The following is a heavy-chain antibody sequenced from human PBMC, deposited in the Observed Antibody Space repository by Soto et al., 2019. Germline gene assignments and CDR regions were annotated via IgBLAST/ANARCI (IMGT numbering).Heavy chain of an antibody. J-gene: IGHJ4*02. CDR2: ISYDGSDK. D-gene: IGHD3-3*01. CDR1: GFTLSDYA. V-gene: IGHV3-30-3*01. Sequence: QVQLMESGGGVVQPGRSLRLSCAASGFTLSDYAMHWVRQAPGKGLEWVAVISYDGSDKDYADSVKGRFTISRDNSNNTLYLLMNSLRAEDTAVYYCARLCITAYFDYWGQGTLVTVSS. CDR3: ARLCITAYFDY.